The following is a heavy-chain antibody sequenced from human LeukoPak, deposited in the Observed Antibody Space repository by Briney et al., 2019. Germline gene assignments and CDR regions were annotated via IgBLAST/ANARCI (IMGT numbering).Heavy chain of an antibody. V-gene: IGHV4-59*01. Sequence: PSETLSLTRMVPGGSISRYYWCWIRQPLGKGLKWIGYIYYSGSTNYNPSLKSRVTISVDTSKNQFSLKLSSVTAADTAVYYCARDQATIVGASDAFDIWGQGTMVTVSS. J-gene: IGHJ3*02. CDR2: IYYSGST. CDR1: GGSISRYY. D-gene: IGHD1-26*01. CDR3: ARDQATIVGASDAFDI.